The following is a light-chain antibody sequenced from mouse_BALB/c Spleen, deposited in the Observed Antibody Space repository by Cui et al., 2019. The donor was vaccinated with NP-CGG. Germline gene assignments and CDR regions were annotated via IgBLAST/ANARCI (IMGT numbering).Light chain of an antibody. CDR3: ALWYSNHWV. CDR2: GTN. V-gene: IGLV1*01. CDR1: TGAVTTSNY. Sequence: QATMPQETAPTTSPGETVTLTCRSSTGAVTTSNYANWVQEKPDHLFTGLIGGTNNRAPGVPARFSGSLIGDKAALIITGAQTEDEAIYFCALWYSNHWVFGGGTKLTVL. J-gene: IGLJ1*01.